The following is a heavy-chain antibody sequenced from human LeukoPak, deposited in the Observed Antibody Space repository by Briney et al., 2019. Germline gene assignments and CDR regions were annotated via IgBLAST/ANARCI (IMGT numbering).Heavy chain of an antibody. CDR3: ARHPSGRMWLQQGGWFDP. D-gene: IGHD5-24*01. CDR1: GGSISSISFY. V-gene: IGHV4-39*01. CDR2: MYHNGST. J-gene: IGHJ5*02. Sequence: SETLSLTCTVSGGSISSISFYWGWIRQPPGKGLEWIGSMYHNGSTYYNPSLKSRVTISVDTSKNQFSLKLTSVTAADTAVYYCARHPSGRMWLQQGGWFDPWGQGTLVTVSS.